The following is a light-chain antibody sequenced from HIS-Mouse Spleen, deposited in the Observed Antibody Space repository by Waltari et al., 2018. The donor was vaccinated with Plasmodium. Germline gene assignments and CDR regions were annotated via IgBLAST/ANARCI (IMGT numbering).Light chain of an antibody. Sequence: SYELTQPSSVSVSPGQTARITCSGDVLAKTKYARVFQQKPGQAPVLVTYKDSERPSGIPERFSGSSSGTTVTLTISGAQVEDEADYYCYSAADNNLVFGGGTKLTVL. CDR3: YSAADNNLV. CDR2: KDS. CDR1: VLAKTKY. J-gene: IGLJ3*02. V-gene: IGLV3-27*01.